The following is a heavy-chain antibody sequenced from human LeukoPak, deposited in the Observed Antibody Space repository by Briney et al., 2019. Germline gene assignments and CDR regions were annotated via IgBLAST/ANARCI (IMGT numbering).Heavy chain of an antibody. Sequence: GGSLRLSCEPSGFTFSSYALSWARQAQGLGPEWVSTMSGSGVNTYHADSVKGRFTIPRDNSKNTLYLQINNPRVEDTAVYYCAKRYYDFPLDYWGQGTLVTVSS. CDR2: MSGSGVNT. V-gene: IGHV3-23*01. J-gene: IGHJ4*02. CDR1: GFTFSSYA. CDR3: AKRYYDFPLDY. D-gene: IGHD3-3*01.